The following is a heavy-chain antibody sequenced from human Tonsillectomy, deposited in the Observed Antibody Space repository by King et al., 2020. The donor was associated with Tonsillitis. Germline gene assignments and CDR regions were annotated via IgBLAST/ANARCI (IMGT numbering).Heavy chain of an antibody. V-gene: IGHV4-34*01. J-gene: IGHJ4*02. CDR2: INHSGST. Sequence: VQLQQWGAGLLRPSETLSLTCAIYGGSFSGYYWSWIRQSPGKGLEWIGEINHSGSTHYNPSLKSRVTISVDTSKNQFSLKLSSVTAADTAVYYCARGRILGDSAQGYWGQGTLVTVSS. D-gene: IGHD1-26*01. CDR1: GGSFSGYY. CDR3: ARGRILGDSAQGY.